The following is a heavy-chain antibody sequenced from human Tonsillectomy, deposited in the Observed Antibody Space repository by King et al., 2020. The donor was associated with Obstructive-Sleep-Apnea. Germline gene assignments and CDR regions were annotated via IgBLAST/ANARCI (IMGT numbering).Heavy chain of an antibody. V-gene: IGHV4-59*01. D-gene: IGHD2-15*01. J-gene: IGHJ5*02. CDR1: GGSISSYY. CDR2: IYYSGRT. CDR3: ARVIQSVVVAAKNWFDP. Sequence: VQLQESGPGLVKPSETLSLTCTVSGGSISSYYWSWIRQPPGKGLEWIGYIYYSGRTNYNPSLKSRVTISVATSNNQFSLQLCSVTAAETAVYYCARVIQSVVVAAKNWFDPWGQRTLVTVSS.